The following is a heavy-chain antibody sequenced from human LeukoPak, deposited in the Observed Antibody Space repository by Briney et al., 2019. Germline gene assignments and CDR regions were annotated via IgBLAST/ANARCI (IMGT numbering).Heavy chain of an antibody. J-gene: IGHJ4*02. CDR3: TRDSGFHFDY. V-gene: IGHV3-74*01. CDR2: IVNDEITT. Sequence: GGSLRLSCVASGFTFRSHWMHWVRQAPGKGLEWVSYIVNDEITTNYADSVRGRFTTSRDNAKNTIYLQMDSLRPEDTAVYYCTRDSGFHFDYWGQGTLVTASS. D-gene: IGHD5-12*01. CDR1: GFTFRSHW.